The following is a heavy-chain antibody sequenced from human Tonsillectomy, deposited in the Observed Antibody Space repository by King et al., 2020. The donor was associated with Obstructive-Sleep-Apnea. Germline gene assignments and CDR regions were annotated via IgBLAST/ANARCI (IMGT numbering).Heavy chain of an antibody. CDR3: ARGGSYYYFDY. CDR1: GFIFSEYS. V-gene: IGHV3-21*01. CDR2: ISSSSSYI. Sequence: VQLVESGGGLVKPGGSLRLSCAASGFIFSEYSMNWVRQTPGKGLEWDSSISSSSSYIYHADSMKGRFTISRDNAKNSLYLQMNSLRAEDTAVYYCARGGSYYYFDYWGQGTLVTVSS. D-gene: IGHD1-26*01. J-gene: IGHJ4*02.